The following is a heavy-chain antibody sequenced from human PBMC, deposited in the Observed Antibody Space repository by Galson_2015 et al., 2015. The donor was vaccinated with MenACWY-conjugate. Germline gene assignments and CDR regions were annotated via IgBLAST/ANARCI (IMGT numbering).Heavy chain of an antibody. D-gene: IGHD6-19*01. Sequence: LTCSVSGASISTDYWSWIRQPPGKGLEWIGYIHYSGSTKYNPSLRTRITMSLDTSENQFSLKLSSVTAADTAVYYCARWVAVKMIEYCGQGTLVTVSS. CDR2: IHYSGST. CDR1: GASISTDY. CDR3: ARWVAVKMIEY. J-gene: IGHJ4*02. V-gene: IGHV4-59*01.